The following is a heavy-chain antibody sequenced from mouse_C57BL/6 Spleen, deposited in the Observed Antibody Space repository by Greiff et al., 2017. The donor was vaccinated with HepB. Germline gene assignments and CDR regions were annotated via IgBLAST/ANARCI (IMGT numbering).Heavy chain of an antibody. J-gene: IGHJ2*01. Sequence: EVHLVESGGGLVQPGGSMKLSCVASGFTFSNYWMNWVRQSPEKGLEWVAQIRLKSDNYATHYAESVKGRFTISRDDSKSSVYLQMNNLRAEDTGIYYCTRLKDYFDYWGQGTTLTVSS. CDR2: IRLKSDNYAT. CDR1: GFTFSNYW. V-gene: IGHV6-3*01. CDR3: TRLKDYFDY.